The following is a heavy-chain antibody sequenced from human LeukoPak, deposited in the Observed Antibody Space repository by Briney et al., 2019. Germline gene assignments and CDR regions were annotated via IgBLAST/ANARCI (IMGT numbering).Heavy chain of an antibody. D-gene: IGHD3-10*01. Sequence: SETLSLTCTVSGGSISSSSYYWGWIRQPPGKGLEWIGSIYYSGSTYYNPSLKSRVTISVDTSKNQFSLKLSSVTAADTAVYYCARDAGVTMVRGVITNWFDPWGQGTLVTVSS. CDR2: IYYSGST. V-gene: IGHV4-39*07. CDR1: GGSISSSSYY. J-gene: IGHJ5*02. CDR3: ARDAGVTMVRGVITNWFDP.